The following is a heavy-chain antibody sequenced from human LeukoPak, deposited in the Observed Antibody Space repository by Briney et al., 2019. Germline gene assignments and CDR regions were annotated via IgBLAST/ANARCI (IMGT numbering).Heavy chain of an antibody. Sequence: GASLRLSCAASGFTFSSYAMSWVRQAPGKGLEWVSAISGSGGSTYYADSVKGRFTISRDNSKNTLYLQMNSLRAEDTAVYYCAKDEPTTVTTLPYYYYYSMDVWGQGTTVTVSS. D-gene: IGHD4-11*01. CDR2: ISGSGGST. V-gene: IGHV3-23*01. CDR3: AKDEPTTVTTLPYYYYYSMDV. CDR1: GFTFSSYA. J-gene: IGHJ6*02.